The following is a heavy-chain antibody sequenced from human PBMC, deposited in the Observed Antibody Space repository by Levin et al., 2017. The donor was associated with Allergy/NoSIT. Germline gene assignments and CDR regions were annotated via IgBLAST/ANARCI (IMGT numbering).Heavy chain of an antibody. CDR3: ATNVRDAYTFALEI. J-gene: IGHJ3*02. V-gene: IGHV3-21*01. Sequence: LSLTCAASGLTFSRYTVNWVRQAPGKGLQWVSFISSGGDTFYADSLRGRFTISRDNARNSVYLQMNSLRAEDTAVYYCATNVRDAYTFALEIWGHGTLVTVS. CDR2: ISSGGDT. CDR1: GLTFSRYT. D-gene: IGHD5-24*01.